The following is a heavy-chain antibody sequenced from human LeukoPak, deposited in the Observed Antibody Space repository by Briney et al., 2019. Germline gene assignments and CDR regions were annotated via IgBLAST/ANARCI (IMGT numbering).Heavy chain of an antibody. CDR2: ISAYSGNT. V-gene: IGHV1-18*01. J-gene: IGHJ4*02. CDR1: GYTFTSNG. Sequence: GASVKVSFKASGYTFTSNGISWVRQSPGQGLEWMGWISAYSGNTNYAQKLQGRVTMTTDTSTSTAYMELRSLRSDDTAVYYCARAVYYGSSGYSPFDYWGQGTLVTVSS. D-gene: IGHD3-22*01. CDR3: ARAVYYGSSGYSPFDY.